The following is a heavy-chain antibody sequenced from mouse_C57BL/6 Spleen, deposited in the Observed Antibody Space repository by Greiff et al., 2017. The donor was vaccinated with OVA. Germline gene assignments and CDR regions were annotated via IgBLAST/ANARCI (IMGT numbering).Heavy chain of an antibody. CDR3: ARSGYYSNYDWFAY. CDR1: GYTFTSYW. J-gene: IGHJ3*01. D-gene: IGHD2-5*01. Sequence: QVQLKQPGAELVKPGASVKLSCKASGYTFTSYWMHWVKQRPGRGLEWIGRIDPNSGGTKYNEKFKSKATLTVDKPSSTAYMQLSSLTSEDSAVYYCARSGYYSNYDWFAYWGQGTLVTVSA. CDR2: IDPNSGGT. V-gene: IGHV1-72*01.